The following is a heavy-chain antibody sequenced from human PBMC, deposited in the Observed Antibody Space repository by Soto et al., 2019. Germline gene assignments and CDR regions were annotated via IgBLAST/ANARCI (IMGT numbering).Heavy chain of an antibody. J-gene: IGHJ6*02. D-gene: IGHD6-6*01. Sequence: SETLSLTCIASGGSVSSGSYYWSWIRQPPGKGLEWIGYIYYSGSTNYNPSLKSRVTISVDTSKNQFSLKLSSVTAADTAVYYCARESLDSSSSIIYYYHGMDVWGQGTTVTVSS. V-gene: IGHV4-61*01. CDR3: ARESLDSSSSIIYYYHGMDV. CDR2: IYYSGST. CDR1: GGSVSSGSYY.